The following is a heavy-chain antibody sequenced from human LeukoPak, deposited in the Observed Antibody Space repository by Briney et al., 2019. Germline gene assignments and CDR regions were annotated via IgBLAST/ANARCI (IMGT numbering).Heavy chain of an antibody. J-gene: IGHJ4*02. CDR2: IYYSGST. CDR1: GGSVSSGSYY. CDR3: ARTYYYGSGSYYPLDY. Sequence: SETLSLTCTVSGGSVSSGSYYWSWIRQPPGKGLEWIGYIYYSGSTNYNPSLKSRVTISVDTSKNQFSLKLSSVTAADTAVYYCARTYYYGSGSYYPLDYWGQGTLVTVSS. V-gene: IGHV4-61*01. D-gene: IGHD3-10*01.